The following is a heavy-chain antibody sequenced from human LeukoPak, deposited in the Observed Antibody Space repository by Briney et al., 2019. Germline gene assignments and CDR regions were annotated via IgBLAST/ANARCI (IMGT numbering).Heavy chain of an antibody. CDR1: GFTFSSYA. V-gene: IGHV3-30*04. D-gene: IGHD3-10*01. CDR2: ISYDGSNK. J-gene: IGHJ4*02. Sequence: GGSLRLSCAASGFTFSSYAMHWVRQAPGKGLEWVAVISYDGSNKYYADSVKGRFTISRDNSKNTLYLQMNSLRAEDTAVYYCAKDGAHYYGSGSYNYWGQGTLVTVSS. CDR3: AKDGAHYYGSGSYNY.